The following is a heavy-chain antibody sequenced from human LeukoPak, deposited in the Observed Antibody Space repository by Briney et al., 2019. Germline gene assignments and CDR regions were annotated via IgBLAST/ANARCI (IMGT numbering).Heavy chain of an antibody. D-gene: IGHD1-1*01. Sequence: PGGSLRLSCAASGFTVSINYMSWVRQAPREGLEWVSVIYTTGKTYYADSVKGRFSISRDNSKNTVYLQMNSLRAEDTAVYYCAKVSPTGRAFDCWGQGTLVTVSS. V-gene: IGHV3-53*01. CDR3: AKVSPTGRAFDC. J-gene: IGHJ4*02. CDR1: GFTVSINY. CDR2: IYTTGKT.